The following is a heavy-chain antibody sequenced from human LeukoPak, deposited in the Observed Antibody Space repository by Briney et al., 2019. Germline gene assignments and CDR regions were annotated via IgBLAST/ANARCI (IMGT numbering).Heavy chain of an antibody. Sequence: GGSLRLSCAASGFTFSSYAMSWVRQPPGKGLEWVSAICGSGGSTYYADSVKGRFTISRDNSKNTLYLKMNSLRAEDTAVYYCAKDGWQQLIMGRFDYWGQGTLVTVSS. CDR1: GFTFSSYA. CDR2: ICGSGGST. D-gene: IGHD6-13*01. CDR3: AKDGWQQLIMGRFDY. V-gene: IGHV3-23*01. J-gene: IGHJ4*02.